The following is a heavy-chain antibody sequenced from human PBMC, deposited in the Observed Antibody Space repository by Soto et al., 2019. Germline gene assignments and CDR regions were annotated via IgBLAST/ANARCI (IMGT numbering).Heavy chain of an antibody. CDR2: ISAYNGDT. CDR1: GYTFTNYD. V-gene: IGHV1-18*01. CDR3: ARSGLPDPVVVVGHTPFDP. J-gene: IGHJ5*02. D-gene: IGHD2-15*01. Sequence: QVQLVQSGAEVKKPGASVKVSCKASGYTFTNYDINWVRQAPGQGLEWMGWISAYNGDTNYAPKLQGRVTMTTDTSTSTAYMELRSLRSDDTAVYYCARSGLPDPVVVVGHTPFDPWGQGTLVTVSS.